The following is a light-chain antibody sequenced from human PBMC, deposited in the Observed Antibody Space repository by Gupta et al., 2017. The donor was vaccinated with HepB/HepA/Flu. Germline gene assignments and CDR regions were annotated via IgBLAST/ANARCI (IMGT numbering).Light chain of an antibody. CDR3: QLRGTSRT. V-gene: IGKV3-11*01. CDR2: DAS. J-gene: IGKJ1*01. CDR1: QSVSSS. Sequence: EIVLTQSPVTLSLSPGERATLSCRASQSVSSSLAWYQHKPGQAPRLLIYDASSRATGITARFSGRGEGKDFTRTSSIREKGACEAYYVQLRGTSRTFGQGTXVEIK.